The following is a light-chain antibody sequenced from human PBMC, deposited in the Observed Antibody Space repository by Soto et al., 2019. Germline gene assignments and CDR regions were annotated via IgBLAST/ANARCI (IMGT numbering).Light chain of an antibody. J-gene: IGKJ5*01. CDR2: GAS. CDR1: QSVSSK. Sequence: ETVMTQSPGTLYVPPWARVTLSCSASQSVSSKLAWYQQKPGQAPRLLIYGASTRATGIPARFSGSGSGTEFTLSISSLQSEDSAVYYCQQYNNWPPITFGQGTRLEIK. CDR3: QQYNNWPPIT. V-gene: IGKV3D-15*01.